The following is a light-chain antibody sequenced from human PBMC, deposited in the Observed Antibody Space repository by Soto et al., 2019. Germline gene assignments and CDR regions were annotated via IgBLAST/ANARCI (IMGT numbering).Light chain of an antibody. J-gene: IGLJ3*02. V-gene: IGLV2-23*01. Sequence: QSVLTQPASVSGSPGQSITISCTGTNSVVGSHNFVSWYQQYPGKAPKLLIYEASKRPSGLSNRFSGSKSGNTASLTISGLQAEDEADYYCCSLTNGATWVFGGGTKVTVL. CDR1: NSVVGSHNF. CDR2: EAS. CDR3: CSLTNGATWV.